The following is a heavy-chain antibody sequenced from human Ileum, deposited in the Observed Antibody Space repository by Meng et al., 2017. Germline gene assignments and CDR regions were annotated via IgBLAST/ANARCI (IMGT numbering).Heavy chain of an antibody. CDR1: AFTLSSYW. D-gene: IGHD2-15*01. CDR2: IKADGGDK. J-gene: IGHJ4*02. Sequence: GGSLRLSCAASAFTLSSYWMGWVRQAPGKGLEWVASIKADGGDKYYVDSVRGRFTVARDNVQSSLFLQMNSLRADDTAVYFCARGPPSGYGTTWLDYWGQGTLVTVSS. V-gene: IGHV3-7*01. CDR3: ARGPPSGYGTTWLDY.